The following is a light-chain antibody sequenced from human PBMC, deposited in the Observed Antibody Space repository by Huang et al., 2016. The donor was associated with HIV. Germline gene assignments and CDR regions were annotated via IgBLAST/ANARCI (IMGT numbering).Light chain of an antibody. CDR3: QYGET. J-gene: IGKJ1*01. CDR1: QNISSW. V-gene: IGKV1-5*03. CDR2: KIS. Sequence: DIQLTQSPSTLSASVGDRLTTTCRASQNISSWLAWYQQKPGKAPKLLIYKISSLESGAPSRCSGSGSGTKFTLTINSLQPDDIGTYYCQYGETFGQGSKVEVK.